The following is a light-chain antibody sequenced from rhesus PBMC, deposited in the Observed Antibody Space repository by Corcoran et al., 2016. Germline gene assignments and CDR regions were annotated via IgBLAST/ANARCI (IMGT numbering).Light chain of an antibody. CDR2: KAF. J-gene: IGKJ4*01. Sequence: DIRMTQSPSSLSASIGDTVTINCRASQRINTWLAWYQQKPGNAPKLLIYKAFSLQSGVPSRFSGSGSGTDFTLTITSLESEDFAIYFCQQYMRGPLTFGGGTKVELK. V-gene: IGKV1-22*01. CDR1: QRINTW. CDR3: QQYMRGPLT.